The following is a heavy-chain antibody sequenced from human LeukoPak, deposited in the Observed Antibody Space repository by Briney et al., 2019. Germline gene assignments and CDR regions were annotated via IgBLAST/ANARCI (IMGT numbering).Heavy chain of an antibody. CDR1: GFTFSSYS. CDR3: ARGGHGDYEAPAGY. V-gene: IGHV3-48*01. D-gene: IGHD4-17*01. J-gene: IGHJ4*02. CDR2: ISSSSSTI. Sequence: KSGGSLRLSCAASGFTFSSYSMNWVRQAPGEGLEWVSYISSSSSTIYYADSVKGRFTISRDNAKNSLYLQMNSLRAEDTAVYYCARGGHGDYEAPAGYWGQGTLVTVS.